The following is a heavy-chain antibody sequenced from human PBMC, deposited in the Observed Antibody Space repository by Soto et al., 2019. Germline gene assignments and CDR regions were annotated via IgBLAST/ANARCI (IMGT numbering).Heavy chain of an antibody. Sequence: PGGSLRLSCAASGFTFSSYWMHWVRQAPGKGLVWVSRINSDGSSTNYADSVKGRFTISRDNAKNTLYLQMNSLRAEDTAVYYCARSDYYGSGSDYWGQGTLVTVSS. CDR1: GFTFSSYW. CDR3: ARSDYYGSGSDY. CDR2: INSDGSST. V-gene: IGHV3-74*01. D-gene: IGHD3-10*01. J-gene: IGHJ4*02.